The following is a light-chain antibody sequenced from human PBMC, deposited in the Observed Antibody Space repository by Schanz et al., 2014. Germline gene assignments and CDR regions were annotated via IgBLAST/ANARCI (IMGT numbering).Light chain of an antibody. Sequence: DIQMTQSPSSLSASIGDRVTITCRASQSFNNWLAWYQQKPGKAPKLLIYDASSLESGVPSRFSGSGSGTQFTLTISSLPSDDFATYYCQQYYTYPWTFGQGTKVEIK. CDR2: DAS. CDR3: QQYYTYPWT. CDR1: QSFNNW. V-gene: IGKV1-5*01. J-gene: IGKJ1*01.